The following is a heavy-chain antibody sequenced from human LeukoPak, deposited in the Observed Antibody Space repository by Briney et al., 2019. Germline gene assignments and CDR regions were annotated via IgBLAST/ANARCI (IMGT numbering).Heavy chain of an antibody. J-gene: IGHJ4*02. CDR2: IYSGGVT. Sequence: PGGSLRLSCAASGFTFSSYSMSWVRQAPGKGLEWVSVIYSGGVTYSADSVKGRFTISRDNSKNTLYLQMNSLRADDTAVYYCARMATTGTWGTLSHFDYWGQGTLVTVSS. V-gene: IGHV3-53*01. CDR3: ARMATTGTWGTLSHFDY. CDR1: GFTFSSYS. D-gene: IGHD4-11*01.